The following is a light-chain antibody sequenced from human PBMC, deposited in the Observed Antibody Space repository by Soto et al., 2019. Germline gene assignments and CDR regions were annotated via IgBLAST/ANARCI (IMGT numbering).Light chain of an antibody. V-gene: IGLV2-23*02. CDR3: STYAGNHYV. Sequence: QSALTQPASVSGSPGQSITISCTGTSSDVGSYNLVSWYQQHPGKAPKLMIYEVSKRPSGVSNRFSGSKSGNTASLSISAVQAADEHDYYRSTYAGNHYVLGTDSNVTVL. CDR2: EVS. J-gene: IGLJ1*01. CDR1: SSDVGSYNL.